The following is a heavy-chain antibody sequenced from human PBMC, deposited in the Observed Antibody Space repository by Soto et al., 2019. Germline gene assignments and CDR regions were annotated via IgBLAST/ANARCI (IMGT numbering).Heavy chain of an antibody. CDR2: IWYDGSNK. CDR3: ARAGGYDWFDY. Sequence: VQLVESGGGVVQPGRSLRLSCAASGFTFSSYGMHWVRQAPGKGLEWVAVIWYDGSNKYYADSVKGRFTISRDNSKNTLYLQMNSLRAEDTAVYYCARAGGYDWFDYWGQGTLVTVSS. D-gene: IGHD5-12*01. CDR1: GFTFSSYG. V-gene: IGHV3-33*01. J-gene: IGHJ4*02.